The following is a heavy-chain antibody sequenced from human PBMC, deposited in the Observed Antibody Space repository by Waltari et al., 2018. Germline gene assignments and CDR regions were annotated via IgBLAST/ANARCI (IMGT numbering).Heavy chain of an antibody. D-gene: IGHD2-21*02. Sequence: QVQLVQSGAEVKKPGSSVKVSCKASGGTFSSYAISWVRQAPGQGLEWMGRNIPKCGTANYAQKFQGRVTITADKSTSTAYMEMSSLRSEDTAVYYCARDETMVVTPLYCDDWGQGTLVTVSS. CDR2: NIPKCGTA. CDR3: ARDETMVVTPLYCDD. V-gene: IGHV1-69*08. J-gene: IGHJ4*02. CDR1: GGTFSSYA.